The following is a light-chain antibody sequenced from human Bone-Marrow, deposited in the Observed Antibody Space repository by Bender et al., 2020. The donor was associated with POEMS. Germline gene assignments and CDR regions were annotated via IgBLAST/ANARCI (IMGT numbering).Light chain of an antibody. Sequence: QFALTQPASVAGSPGQSITISCTGTSSDVDYYNFVSWYQQHPGKAPRLMIYEGTKRPSGVSFHFSGSKSANTASLTISGLQPEDEGDYYCSSYTSRSTVLFGGGTKLTVL. V-gene: IGLV2-14*02. CDR3: SSYTSRSTVL. J-gene: IGLJ2*01. CDR1: SSDVDYYNF. CDR2: EGT.